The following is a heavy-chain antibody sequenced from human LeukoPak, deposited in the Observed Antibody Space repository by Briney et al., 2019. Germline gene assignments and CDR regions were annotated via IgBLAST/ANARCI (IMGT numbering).Heavy chain of an antibody. CDR3: AKSGPYYFQY. J-gene: IGHJ4*02. Sequence: GGSLRLSCAASGSTFSDYGMSLVRQAPGQGLEWVSTISNSGDATYYADSVRGPSSISRDNSKKTLFLQMSSLRAEDAAIYYCAKSGPYYFQYWGQGTLVTVSS. CDR2: ISNSGDAT. V-gene: IGHV3-23*01. CDR1: GSTFSDYG.